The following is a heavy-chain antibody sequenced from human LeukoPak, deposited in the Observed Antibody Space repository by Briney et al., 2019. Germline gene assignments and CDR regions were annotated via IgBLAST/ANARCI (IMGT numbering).Heavy chain of an antibody. D-gene: IGHD3-22*01. CDR2: ISSSSYI. CDR3: AREYYCDSSGYPINFDY. Sequence: GGSLRLSCAASGFTFSSYSMNWVRQAPGKGLEWVSSISSSSYIYYADSVKGRFTISRDNAKNSLYLQMNSLRAEDTAVYYCAREYYCDSSGYPINFDYWGQGTLVTVSS. V-gene: IGHV3-21*01. CDR1: GFTFSSYS. J-gene: IGHJ4*02.